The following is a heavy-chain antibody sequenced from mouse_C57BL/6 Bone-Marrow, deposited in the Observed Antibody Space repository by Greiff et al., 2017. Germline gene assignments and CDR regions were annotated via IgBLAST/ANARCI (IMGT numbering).Heavy chain of an antibody. Sequence: VQLQQSGAELARPGASVKMSCKASGYTFTSYTMHWVKQRPGQGLEWIGYINPSSGYTKYNQKFKDKATLTADKSSSTAYMQLSSLTSEDSAVYYCARYFCYYQYYCDYWGQGTTLTVSS. J-gene: IGHJ2*01. V-gene: IGHV1-4*01. CDR3: ARYFCYYQYYCDY. D-gene: IGHD2-12*01. CDR1: GYTFTSYT. CDR2: INPSSGYT.